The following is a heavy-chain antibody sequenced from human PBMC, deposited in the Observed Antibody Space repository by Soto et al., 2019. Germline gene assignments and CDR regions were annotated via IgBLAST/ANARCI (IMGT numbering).Heavy chain of an antibody. CDR2: INHSGST. J-gene: IGHJ5*02. D-gene: IGHD4-17*01. CDR1: GGSFSGYY. CDR3: AIFYGDYENWFDP. V-gene: IGHV4-34*01. Sequence: QVQLQQWGAGLLKPSETLSLTCAVYGGSFSGYYWSWIRQPPGKGLEWIGEINHSGSTNYNPSLKRRVSISRDTXKHQFSLKLSSVTAADTAVYYCAIFYGDYENWFDPWGQGTLVTVSS.